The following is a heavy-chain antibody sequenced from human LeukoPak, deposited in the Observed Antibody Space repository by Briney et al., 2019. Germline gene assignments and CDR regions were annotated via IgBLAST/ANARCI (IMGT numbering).Heavy chain of an antibody. V-gene: IGHV1-18*01. CDR3: ARGPYYYDSSGYGPSWDY. J-gene: IGHJ4*02. D-gene: IGHD3-22*01. CDR1: GYTFTSYG. Sequence: ASVKVSCKASGYTFTSYGISWVRQAPGQGLEWMGWISAYNGNTNYAQKLQGRVTMTTDTSTSTAYMELRSLRSDDTAVYYCARGPYYYDSSGYGPSWDYWGQGTLVTVSS. CDR2: ISAYNGNT.